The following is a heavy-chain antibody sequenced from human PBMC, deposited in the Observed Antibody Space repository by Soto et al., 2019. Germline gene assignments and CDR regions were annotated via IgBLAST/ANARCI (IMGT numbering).Heavy chain of an antibody. V-gene: IGHV5-51*01. J-gene: IGHJ6*03. CDR3: ARHVNWFGELLSSPLYYYYYMDV. CDR1: GYSFTSYW. CDR2: IYPGDSDT. D-gene: IGHD3-10*01. Sequence: GESLKISCKGSGYSFTSYWIGWVRQMPGKGLEWMGIIYPGDSDTRYSPSFQGQVTISADKSISTAYLQWSSLKASDTAMYYRARHVNWFGELLSSPLYYYYYMDVWGKGTTVTVSS.